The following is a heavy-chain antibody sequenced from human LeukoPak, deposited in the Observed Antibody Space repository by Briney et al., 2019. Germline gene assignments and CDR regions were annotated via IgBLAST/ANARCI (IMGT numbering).Heavy chain of an antibody. J-gene: IGHJ4*02. Sequence: SESPSLTCTVSGGSISSYYWSWSRQPPGKGLEWIGYIYHRGSTNYNPSLKSRVTISVDTSKNQFSLKLSSVPAADTAVYYCARGRYSSSWYEAHFAYWGQGTRVTVYS. CDR3: ARGRYSSSWYEAHFAY. CDR2: IYHRGST. CDR1: GGSISSYY. V-gene: IGHV4-59*01. D-gene: IGHD6-13*01.